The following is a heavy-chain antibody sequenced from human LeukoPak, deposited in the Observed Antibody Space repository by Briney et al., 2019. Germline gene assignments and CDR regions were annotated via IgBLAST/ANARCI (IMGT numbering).Heavy chain of an antibody. CDR3: ASNTGTVFDN. CDR2: VYYSGKT. D-gene: IGHD1-1*01. Sequence: SETLSLTCTVSGDFITAYYWSWIRQAPGKGLEWIGYVYYSGKTEYNPSLRSRVTISLEMSNHQFSLKLTSVTAADTAVFYCASNTGTVFDNWGQGALVTVSS. CDR1: GDFITAYY. J-gene: IGHJ4*02. V-gene: IGHV4-59*01.